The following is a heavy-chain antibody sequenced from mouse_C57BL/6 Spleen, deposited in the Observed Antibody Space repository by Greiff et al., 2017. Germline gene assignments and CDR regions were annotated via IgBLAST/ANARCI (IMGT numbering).Heavy chain of an antibody. Sequence: VQLQQSGAELVKPGASVKISCKASGYAFSSYWMNWVKQRPGKGLEWIGQIYPGDGDTNYNGKFKGKATMTADKSSSTAYMQLSSLTSEDSAVYFCARGSGYDAMDYWGQGTSVTVSS. D-gene: IGHD3-2*02. CDR1: GYAFSSYW. V-gene: IGHV1-80*01. J-gene: IGHJ4*01. CDR2: IYPGDGDT. CDR3: ARGSGYDAMDY.